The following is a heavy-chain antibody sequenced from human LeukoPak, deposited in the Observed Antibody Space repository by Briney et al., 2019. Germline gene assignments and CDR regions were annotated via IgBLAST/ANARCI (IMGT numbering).Heavy chain of an antibody. CDR2: FDPEDGET. Sequence: ASVKVSCKVSGYTLTELSMHWVRQAPGKGLEWMGRFDPEDGETIYAQKFQGRVTMTTDTSTDTVYMELSSLRSEDTAVYYCATEGKMVRGVYTDYWGQGTLVTVSS. CDR1: GYTLTELS. V-gene: IGHV1-24*01. D-gene: IGHD3-10*01. CDR3: ATEGKMVRGVYTDY. J-gene: IGHJ4*02.